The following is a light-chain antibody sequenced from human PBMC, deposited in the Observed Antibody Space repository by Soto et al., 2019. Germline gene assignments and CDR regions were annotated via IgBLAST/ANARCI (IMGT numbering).Light chain of an antibody. CDR1: SSDVGGYNY. J-gene: IGLJ2*01. Sequence: QSVLTQPPSASGSPGQSVAISCTGTSSDVGGYNYVSWYQQHPGKAPKLMIYEVNKRPSGVPDRFSGSKSGNTASLTVSGLQAEDEADYYCQSYDSGLVGLVFGTGTKLTVL. V-gene: IGLV2-8*01. CDR3: QSYDSGLVGLV. CDR2: EVN.